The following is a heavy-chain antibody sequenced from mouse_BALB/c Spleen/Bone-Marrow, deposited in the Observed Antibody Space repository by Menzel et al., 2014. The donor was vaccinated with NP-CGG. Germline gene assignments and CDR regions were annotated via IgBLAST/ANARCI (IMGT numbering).Heavy chain of an antibody. CDR1: GYTFTSYY. CDR2: IYPGDDST. V-gene: IGHV1S56*01. Sequence: VQLQQSGPELVKPGASVKMSCKASGYTFTSYYIHWVKQRPGQGLEWIGWIYPGDDSTKYNEKFKGKTTLTADKSSSTAYMLLSSLTSEDSAIYFCARGGGMDYWGQGTSVTVSS. J-gene: IGHJ4*01. CDR3: ARGGGMDY.